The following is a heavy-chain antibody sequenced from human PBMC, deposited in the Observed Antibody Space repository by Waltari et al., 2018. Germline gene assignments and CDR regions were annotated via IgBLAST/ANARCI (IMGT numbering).Heavy chain of an antibody. Sequence: QVQLQESGPGLVKPAQTLSLTCTVPVVSISRGGYSWSWIRQHPGKGLEWIGYIYYSGSTYYNPSLKSRVTISVDTSKNQFSLKLSSVTAADTAVYYCARGRYYYGSGTSERGDAFDIWGQGTMVTVSS. CDR1: VVSISRGGYS. D-gene: IGHD3-10*01. CDR2: IYYSGST. V-gene: IGHV4-31*03. CDR3: ARGRYYYGSGTSERGDAFDI. J-gene: IGHJ3*02.